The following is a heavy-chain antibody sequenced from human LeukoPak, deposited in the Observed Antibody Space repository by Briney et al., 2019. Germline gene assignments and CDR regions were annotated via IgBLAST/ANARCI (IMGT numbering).Heavy chain of an antibody. CDR2: ISGSGGST. D-gene: IGHD3-10*01. V-gene: IGHV3-23*01. CDR3: VPGYYGSGSYRHWFDP. Sequence: GGSLRLSCAASGFTFSSYAMSWVRQAPGKGLEWVSAISGSGGSTYYADSVKGRFTISRDNSKNTLYLQMSSLRAEDTAVYYCVPGYYGSGSYRHWFDPWGQGTLVTVSS. CDR1: GFTFSSYA. J-gene: IGHJ5*02.